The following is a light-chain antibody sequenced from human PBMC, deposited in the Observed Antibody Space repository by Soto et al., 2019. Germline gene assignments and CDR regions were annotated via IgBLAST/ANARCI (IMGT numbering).Light chain of an antibody. Sequence: EVLFTQTTTTLSFSPWERSTLSYMASQSVSSTYLAWYQQQPGQAPRLLMSGTSNRATGTPDRFSGSGSGTDFTLTISRLGPEDFAVYYCQQYGSPPITFGQGTRLEIK. CDR1: QSVSSTY. V-gene: IGKV3-20*01. CDR2: GTS. CDR3: QQYGSPPIT. J-gene: IGKJ5*01.